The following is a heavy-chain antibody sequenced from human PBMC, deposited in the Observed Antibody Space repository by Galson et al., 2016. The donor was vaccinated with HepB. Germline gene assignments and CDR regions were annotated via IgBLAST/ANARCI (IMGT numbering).Heavy chain of an antibody. Sequence: SLRLSCAASGFSISTYAMNWVRQAPGKGLEWVSGISGGGGNTYYADSVKGRFTISKDNSKNTLYLQMHSLRAEDTAVYYCAKVTTMIVVYYYAMDVWGQGTTVTVSS. J-gene: IGHJ6*02. V-gene: IGHV3-23*01. CDR3: AKVTTMIVVYYYAMDV. CDR1: GFSISTYA. D-gene: IGHD3-22*01. CDR2: ISGGGGNT.